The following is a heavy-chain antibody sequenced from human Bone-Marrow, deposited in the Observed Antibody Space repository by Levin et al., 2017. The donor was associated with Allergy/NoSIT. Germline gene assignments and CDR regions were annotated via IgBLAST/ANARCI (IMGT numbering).Heavy chain of an antibody. D-gene: IGHD3-3*01. V-gene: IGHV3-23*01. J-gene: IGHJ6*03. Sequence: GGSLRLSCTISGFIFADYAMNWVRQAPGRGLEWVSSLDGSSGKTHYADVVKGRFTISREYSKNTLFLQMNSLRVEDTAVYYCARAAESLHDFWSGYYRGYYYYYYTDVWGKGTTVTVSS. CDR3: ARAAESLHDFWSGYYRGYYYYYYTDV. CDR2: LDGSSGKT. CDR1: GFIFADYA.